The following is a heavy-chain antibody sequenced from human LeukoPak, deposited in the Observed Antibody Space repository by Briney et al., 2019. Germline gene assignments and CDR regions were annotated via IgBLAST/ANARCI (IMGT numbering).Heavy chain of an antibody. CDR2: VDTSGST. CDR3: ARGLGGASYYMDV. D-gene: IGHD3-16*01. J-gene: IGHJ6*03. V-gene: IGHV4-4*07. Sequence: PSETLSLTCTVSGGSISSFYWSLVRQSAGKGLEWIGRVDTSGSTHYNPSLGGRVTMSLDTSKNQFSLNLRSVTVADTAVYYCARGLGGASYYMDVWGKGTTVTVSS. CDR1: GGSISSFY.